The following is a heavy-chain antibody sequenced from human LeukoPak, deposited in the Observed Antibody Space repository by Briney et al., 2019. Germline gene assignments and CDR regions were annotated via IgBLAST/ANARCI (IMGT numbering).Heavy chain of an antibody. CDR1: GFIFTSYA. V-gene: IGHV3-23*01. CDR3: ARAIFGRTFGAFDH. D-gene: IGHD3-3*01. Sequence: GGSLRLSCAASGFIFTSYAMGWVRQAPGKGLEWVSVISHTGNSIFYADSVKGRFTISRDDSKNTLHLLMNSLSAEDTAFYYCARAIFGRTFGAFDHWGQGILVTVSS. J-gene: IGHJ4*02. CDR2: ISHTGNSI.